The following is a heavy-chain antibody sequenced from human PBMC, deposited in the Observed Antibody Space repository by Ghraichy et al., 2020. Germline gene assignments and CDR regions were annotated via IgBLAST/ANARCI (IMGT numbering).Heavy chain of an antibody. CDR3: ARDGERGITIFGVVIAAGGDAFDI. J-gene: IGHJ3*02. CDR1: GFTFSSYA. V-gene: IGHV3-30-3*01. CDR2: ISYDGSNK. D-gene: IGHD3-3*01. Sequence: GGSLRLSCAASGFTFSSYAMHWVRQAPGKGLEWVAVISYDGSNKYYADSVKGRFTISRDNSKNTLYLQMNSLRAEDTAVYYCARDGERGITIFGVVIAAGGDAFDIWGQGTMVTVSS.